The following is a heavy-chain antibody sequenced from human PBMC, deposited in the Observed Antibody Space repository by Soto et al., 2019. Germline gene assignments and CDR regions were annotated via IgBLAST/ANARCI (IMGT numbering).Heavy chain of an antibody. V-gene: IGHV4-59*01. CDR2: IYHSGRT. CDR3: VRDYYYDSSGYPGADYYGMDV. D-gene: IGHD3-22*01. J-gene: IGHJ6*02. Sequence: SETLSLTCSVSGDSISSCYWSWIRQSPGKGLEWIGYIYHSGRTNYTPSLRSRVTISVDTSKNQLSLELSSVTAADTAVYYCVRDYYYDSSGYPGADYYGMDVWGQGTTVTVSS. CDR1: GDSISSCY.